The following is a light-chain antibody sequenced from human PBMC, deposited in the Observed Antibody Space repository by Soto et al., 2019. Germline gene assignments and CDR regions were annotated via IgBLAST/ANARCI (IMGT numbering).Light chain of an antibody. J-gene: IGLJ1*01. CDR3: SSYTSSSTLLYV. CDR2: DVS. V-gene: IGLV2-14*01. Sequence: QSALTQPASVSGSPGQSITISCTGTSSDVGGYNYVSWYQQHPSKAPKLMIYDVSNRPSGVSDRFSGSKSGNTASLTISGLQAEDEADYYCSSYTSSSTLLYVVGTGTKLTVL. CDR1: SSDVGGYNY.